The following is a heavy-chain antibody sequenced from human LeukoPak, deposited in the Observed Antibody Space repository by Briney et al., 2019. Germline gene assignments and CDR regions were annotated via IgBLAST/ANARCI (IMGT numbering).Heavy chain of an antibody. D-gene: IGHD3-16*02. CDR2: INTNTGNP. CDR3: ARAYQPLGGLSFPDS. CDR1: GYTFTTYA. J-gene: IGHJ5*01. V-gene: IGHV7-4-1*02. Sequence: GASVKVSCKASGYTFTTYAMNWVRQAPGQGLERMGWINTNTGNPAYAQGFTGRFVFSLDTSVSTAYLQISSLKAEDTAVYYCARAYQPLGGLSFPDSWGQGTLVTVSS.